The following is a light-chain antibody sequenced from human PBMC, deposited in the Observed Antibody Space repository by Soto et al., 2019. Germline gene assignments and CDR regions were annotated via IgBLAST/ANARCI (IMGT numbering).Light chain of an antibody. J-gene: IGLJ6*01. CDR1: TNDVEFYSL. V-gene: IGLV2-23*02. Sequence: QSVLTQPASVSGSPGQSISLSCTGTTNDVEFYSLVSWFQQHPGKAPKLIIYEVTEQPSGGSSGFSGSKSGNTASLTISGLQAEDDADDYCCSYCDTNTYVFGSGTKLTVL. CDR2: EVT. CDR3: CSYCDTNTYV.